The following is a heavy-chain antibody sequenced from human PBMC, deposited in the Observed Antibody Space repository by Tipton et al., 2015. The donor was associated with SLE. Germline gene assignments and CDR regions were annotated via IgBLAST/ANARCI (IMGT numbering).Heavy chain of an antibody. CDR3: ARDPGGITMSGYYYYYMDV. D-gene: IGHD1-1*01. CDR1: GFSFRSYS. Sequence: GSLRLSCAASGFSFRSYSMNWVRQAPGKGLEWLSYIDGSSNTRYYADSVKGRFTISRDAKNSLYLQMNSLRAEDTAIYYCARDPGGITMSGYYYYYMDVWGKGTAVTVSS. CDR2: IDGSSNTR. V-gene: IGHV3-48*01. J-gene: IGHJ6*03.